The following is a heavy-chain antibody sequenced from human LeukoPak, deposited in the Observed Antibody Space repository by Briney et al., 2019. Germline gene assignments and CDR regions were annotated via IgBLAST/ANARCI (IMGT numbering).Heavy chain of an antibody. J-gene: IGHJ3*02. V-gene: IGHV4-59*12. CDR1: GGSISSYY. Sequence: SETLSLTCTVSGGSISSYYWSRIRQPPGKGLEWIGYIYYSGSTNYNPSLKSRVTISVDTSKNQFSLKLSSVTAADTAVYYCARVRGSDYVWGSYRPPDAFDIWGQGTMVTVSS. CDR3: ARVRGSDYVWGSYRPPDAFDI. D-gene: IGHD3-16*02. CDR2: IYYSGST.